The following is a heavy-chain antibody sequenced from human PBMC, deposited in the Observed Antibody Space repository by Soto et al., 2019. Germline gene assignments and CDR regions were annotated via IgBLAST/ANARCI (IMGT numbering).Heavy chain of an antibody. CDR1: GFTFSSYW. V-gene: IGHV3-74*01. CDR2: INIDGSTT. CDR3: ARGGGGSDY. J-gene: IGHJ4*02. Sequence: EVQLVESGGGLVQPGGSLRLSCAASGFTFSSYWMHWVRQAPGKGLVWVSHINIDGSTTNYAGSVKGRFTISRDNAKNTLYLQMNSLRDEDTAVYYCARGGGGSDYWGQGTLVTVSS. D-gene: IGHD2-15*01.